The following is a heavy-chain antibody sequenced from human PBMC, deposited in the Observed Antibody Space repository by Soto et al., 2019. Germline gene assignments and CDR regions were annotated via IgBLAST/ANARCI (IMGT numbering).Heavy chain of an antibody. D-gene: IGHD6-19*01. V-gene: IGHV4-38-2*02. Sequence: SETLSLTCTVSGGSISSGSYWAWIRQPPGKGPEWIASIYHGGTTFYNPSLKSRITISVDTSNNQFSLKLTSVTAADTAVYYCARVHVMVVAGSTFDYWGHGTLVTVSS. CDR3: ARVHVMVVAGSTFDY. CDR2: IYHGGTT. CDR1: GGSISSGSY. J-gene: IGHJ4*01.